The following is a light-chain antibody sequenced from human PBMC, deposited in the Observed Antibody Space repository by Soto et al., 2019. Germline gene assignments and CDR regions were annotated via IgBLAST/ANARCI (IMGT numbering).Light chain of an antibody. CDR2: DVS. V-gene: IGKV1-33*01. J-gene: IGKJ4*01. Sequence: DIQMTQSPSSLSVSVGDRVTITCQASHDITNFLNWYQQKPGKAPKLLIYDVSKLETGVPSRFSGSGSGTDFTLTISSLQPEDFATYYCQQFNNYPLTFGGGTKVDIK. CDR3: QQFNNYPLT. CDR1: HDITNF.